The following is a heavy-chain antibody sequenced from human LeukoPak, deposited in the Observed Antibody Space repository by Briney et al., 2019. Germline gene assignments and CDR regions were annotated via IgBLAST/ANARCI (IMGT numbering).Heavy chain of an antibody. CDR2: INPGSGGT. Sequence: GASVKVSCKASEYTLTGYYLHWVRQAPGQGLEWMGCINPGSGGTNYAQKFQDRVTMTRDMYISTAYMELSSLRYDDTAVYYCARGGFVVAPPLAVWGQGTTVTVSS. V-gene: IGHV1-2*02. J-gene: IGHJ6*02. CDR1: EYTLTGYY. D-gene: IGHD3-3*01. CDR3: ARGGFVVAPPLAV.